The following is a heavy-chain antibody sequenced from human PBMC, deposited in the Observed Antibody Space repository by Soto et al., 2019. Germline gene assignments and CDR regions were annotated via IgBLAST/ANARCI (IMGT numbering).Heavy chain of an antibody. Sequence: GGSLRLSCVASGFPFSTNDMTWVRQSPGKGLEWVSTIDGTSTFSNYAASVEGRFTISRDNSRNTVYLQMNSLRADDTAVYFCAKNQGWFTAWGQGSLVTVSS. CDR2: IDGTSTFS. CDR3: AKNQGWFTA. V-gene: IGHV3-23*05. CDR1: GFPFSTND. D-gene: IGHD6-19*01. J-gene: IGHJ5*02.